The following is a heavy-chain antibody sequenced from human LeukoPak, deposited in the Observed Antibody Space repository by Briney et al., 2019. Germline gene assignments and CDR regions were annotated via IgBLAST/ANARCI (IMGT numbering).Heavy chain of an antibody. V-gene: IGHV3-23*01. Sequence: PGGSLRLSCATSKFNFIKYGLTWVRQAPGKGLEWVSSISGSGSDTQYAASVQGRFTISRDNSKNTLYLQMNSLRAEDTAVYYCARDGSGSYYYDYWGQGTLVTVSS. D-gene: IGHD3-10*01. CDR3: ARDGSGSYYYDY. J-gene: IGHJ4*02. CDR2: ISGSGSDT. CDR1: KFNFIKYG.